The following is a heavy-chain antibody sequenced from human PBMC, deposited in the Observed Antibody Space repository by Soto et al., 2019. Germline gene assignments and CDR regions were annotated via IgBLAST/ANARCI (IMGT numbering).Heavy chain of an antibody. Sequence: QVQLVQSGAEVKEPGSSVKVSCKASGGTFSSYAISWVRQAPGQGLEWMGGIIPMIGTANYAQKFQGRVTITADESTSTAYMELSSLRSEDTAVYYFARKVAAHNWLDPWGQGTLVTVSS. CDR3: ARKVAAHNWLDP. D-gene: IGHD2-15*01. V-gene: IGHV1-69*01. CDR2: IIPMIGTA. CDR1: GGTFSSYA. J-gene: IGHJ5*02.